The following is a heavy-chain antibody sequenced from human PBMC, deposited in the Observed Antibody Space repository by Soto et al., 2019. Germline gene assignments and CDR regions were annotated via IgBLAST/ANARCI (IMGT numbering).Heavy chain of an antibody. CDR3: ARHTPAISISDH. CDR1: WGSSVDSGCY. CDR2: IYYSGRT. D-gene: IGHD2-15*01. J-gene: IGHJ4*02. V-gene: IGHV4-39*01. Sequence: LVTLCVRWTVAWGSSVDSGCYCVFNRQPPGKGLEWIGSIYYSGRTYYNPSLKSRVTICVDTSKNQFSLKLSSVTAADTAVYYCARHTPAISISDHWGQGTLVTVPQ.